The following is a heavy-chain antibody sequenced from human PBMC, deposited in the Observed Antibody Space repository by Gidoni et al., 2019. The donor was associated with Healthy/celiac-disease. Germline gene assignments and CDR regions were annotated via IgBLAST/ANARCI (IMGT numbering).Heavy chain of an antibody. CDR1: GFSISNARMG. CDR2: IFSNDEK. D-gene: IGHD2-21*02. CDR3: ARIPPYCGGDCYLDY. J-gene: IGHJ4*02. Sequence: QVTWKESGPVLVKPTETLTLTCTVSGFSISNARMGVSWIRQPPGKALEWLAHIFSNDEKSYSTSLKSRLTISKDTSKSQVVLTMTNMDPVDTATYYCARIPPYCGGDCYLDYWGQGTLVTVSS. V-gene: IGHV2-26*01.